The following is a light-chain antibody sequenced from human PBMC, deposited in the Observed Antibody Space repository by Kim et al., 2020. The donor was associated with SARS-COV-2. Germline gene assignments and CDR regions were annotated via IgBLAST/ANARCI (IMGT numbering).Light chain of an antibody. CDR1: TGAVTSGRY. Sequence: TFPLSGGSSTGAVTSGRYPYWFQQKPGQAPRTLIYDTNSKHSWTPARFSGSLLGGKAALTLSGAQPEDEAAYYCLLSFGETRWVFGGGTQLTVL. CDR3: LLSFGETRWV. J-gene: IGLJ3*02. CDR2: DTN. V-gene: IGLV7-46*01.